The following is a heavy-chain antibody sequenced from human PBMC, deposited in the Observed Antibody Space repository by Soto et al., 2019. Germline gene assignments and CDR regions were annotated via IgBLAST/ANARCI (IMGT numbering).Heavy chain of an antibody. V-gene: IGHV3-30*18. D-gene: IGHD5-12*01. CDR3: AKAPRDGYIPDYFDY. J-gene: IGHJ4*02. CDR1: GFTFSSYG. Sequence: PGGSLRLSCAASGFTFSSYGMHWVRQAPGKGLEWVAVISYDGSNKYYADSVKGRFTISRDNSKNTLYLQMNSLRAEDTAVYYCAKAPRDGYIPDYFDYWGQGTLVTVSS. CDR2: ISYDGSNK.